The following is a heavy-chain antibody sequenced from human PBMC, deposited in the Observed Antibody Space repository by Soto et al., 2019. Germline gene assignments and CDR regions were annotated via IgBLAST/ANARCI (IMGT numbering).Heavy chain of an antibody. CDR2: ISSSSSTI. CDR3: ARDRYYDSSGYRPTGY. CDR1: GFTFSSYS. J-gene: IGHJ4*02. D-gene: IGHD3-22*01. Sequence: GGSLRLSCAASGFTFSSYSMNWVRQSPGKGLEWVSYISSSSSTIYYADSVKGRFTISRDNAKNSLYLQMNSLRDEDTAVYYCARDRYYDSSGYRPTGYWGQGTLVTVSS. V-gene: IGHV3-48*02.